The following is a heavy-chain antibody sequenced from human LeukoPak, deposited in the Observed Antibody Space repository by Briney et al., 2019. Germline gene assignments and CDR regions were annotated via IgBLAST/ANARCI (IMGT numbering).Heavy chain of an antibody. CDR2: IIPIFGTA. V-gene: IGHV1-69*05. CDR3: ARFGLGKHIEVAGIPFDI. Sequence: ASVKVSCKASGGTFSSYAISWVRQAPGQGLEWMGGIIPIFGTANYAQKLQGRVTMTTDTSTSTAYMELRSLRSDDTAVHYCARFGLGKHIEVAGIPFDIWGQGTMVTVSS. D-gene: IGHD6-19*01. CDR1: GGTFSSYA. J-gene: IGHJ3*02.